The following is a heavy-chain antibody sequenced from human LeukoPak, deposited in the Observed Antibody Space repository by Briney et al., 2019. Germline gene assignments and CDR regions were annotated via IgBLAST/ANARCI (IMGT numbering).Heavy chain of an antibody. CDR1: GGSISSGSYY. J-gene: IGHJ6*03. V-gene: IGHV4-61*02. D-gene: IGHD3-10*01. CDR3: ASGAYMDV. CDR2: IYTSGST. Sequence: SQTLSLTCTVSGGSISSGSYYWSWIRQPAGKGLEWIGRIYTSGSTNYNPSLKSRVTISVDTSKNQFSLKLSSVTAADTAVYYCASGAYMDVWGKGTTVTVSS.